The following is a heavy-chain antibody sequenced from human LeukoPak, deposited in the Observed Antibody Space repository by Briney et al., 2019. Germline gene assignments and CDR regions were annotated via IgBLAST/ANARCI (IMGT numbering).Heavy chain of an antibody. CDR3: ARSKSYSSGWTDFDY. Sequence: GGSLRLSCAASGFTFSNYDMHWVRQVTGKGLEWVSVIGTAGNTYYLGSVKGRFTISRENAKNSLYLQMDSPTAGDTAIYYCARSKSYSSGWTDFDYWGQGTLVTVSS. D-gene: IGHD6-19*01. CDR1: GFTFSNYD. V-gene: IGHV3-13*04. CDR2: IGTAGNT. J-gene: IGHJ4*02.